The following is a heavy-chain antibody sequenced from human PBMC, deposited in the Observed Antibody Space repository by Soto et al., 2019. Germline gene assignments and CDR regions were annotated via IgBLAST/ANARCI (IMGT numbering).Heavy chain of an antibody. Sequence: ASVKVSCKASGYTFTSYGISWVRQAPGQGLEWMGWISAYNGNTNYAQKLQGRVTMTTDTSTSTAYMELRSLRSDDTAVYYCARDRMTTVPRGYYYYGMDVWGQGTTVTVSS. CDR1: GYTFTSYG. CDR2: ISAYNGNT. V-gene: IGHV1-18*01. D-gene: IGHD4-17*01. CDR3: ARDRMTTVPRGYYYYGMDV. J-gene: IGHJ6*02.